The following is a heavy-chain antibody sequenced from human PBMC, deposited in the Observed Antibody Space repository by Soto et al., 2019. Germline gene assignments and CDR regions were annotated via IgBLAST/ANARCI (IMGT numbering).Heavy chain of an antibody. V-gene: IGHV1-69*13. Sequence: SVKVSCKASGGTFSSYAISWVRQAPGQGLEWMGGIIPIFGTANYAQKFQGRVTITAXXSXSXXXMXLXXLRSEDTAVYYCARGDCSSTSCYLWNVWGQGTTVTVSS. D-gene: IGHD2-2*01. CDR1: GGTFSSYA. J-gene: IGHJ6*02. CDR2: IIPIFGTA. CDR3: ARGDCSSTSCYLWNV.